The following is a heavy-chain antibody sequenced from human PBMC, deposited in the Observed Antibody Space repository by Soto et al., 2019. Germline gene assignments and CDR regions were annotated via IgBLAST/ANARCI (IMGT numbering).Heavy chain of an antibody. CDR1: GGSISSSSYY. CDR2: IYYSGST. J-gene: IGHJ4*02. Sequence: SETLSLTCTVSGGSISSSSYYWGWIRQPPGKGLEWIGSIYYSGSTYYNPSLKSRVTISVDTSKNQFSLKLSSVTAADTAVYYCARDSPDDYWGQETLVTVSS. V-gene: IGHV4-39*02. CDR3: ARDSPDDY.